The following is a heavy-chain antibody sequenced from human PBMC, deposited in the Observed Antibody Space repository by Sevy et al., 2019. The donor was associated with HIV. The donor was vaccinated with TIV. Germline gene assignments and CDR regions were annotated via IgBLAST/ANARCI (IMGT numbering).Heavy chain of an antibody. CDR3: XXDAXLWSXNXXXX. Sequence: ASVKVSCXAXXXXXXGYXXXWXRXAPGXGLEWMGWINPNSGGTNXAQKFQGRVTMTTDTSINTAYMELSRLRSDDTAVYXXXXDAXLWSXNXXXXXGQGTLVTVSS. CDR1: XXXXXGYX. V-gene: IGHV1-2*02. CDR2: INPNSGGT. J-gene: IGHJ4*02. D-gene: IGHD3-10*01.